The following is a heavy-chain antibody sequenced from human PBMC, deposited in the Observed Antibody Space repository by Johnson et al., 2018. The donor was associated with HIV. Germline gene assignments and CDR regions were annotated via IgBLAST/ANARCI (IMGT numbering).Heavy chain of an antibody. D-gene: IGHD5-24*01. CDR1: GFTFSSYD. V-gene: IGHV3-23*04. CDR2: ISGSGGST. CDR3: ARRRRDGDAFDI. Sequence: VQLVESGGGLVQPGGSLRLSCAASGFTFSSYDMHWVRQATGKGLEWVSAISGSGGSTYYADSVKGRFTISRDNSKNSLYLQMNSLRAEDTAVYYCARRRRDGDAFDIWGQGTMVTVSS. J-gene: IGHJ3*02.